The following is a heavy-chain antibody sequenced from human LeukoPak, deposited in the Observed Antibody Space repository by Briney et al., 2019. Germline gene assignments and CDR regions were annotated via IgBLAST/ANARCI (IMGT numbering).Heavy chain of an antibody. CDR2: ISSSSSYI. Sequence: GGSLRLSCAASGFTFSNAWMSWVRQAPGKGLEWVSSISSSSSYIYYADSVKGRFTISRDNAKNSLYLQMNSLRAEDTAVYYCARDEDYDILTGYFGYWGQGTLVTVSS. CDR3: ARDEDYDILTGYFGY. J-gene: IGHJ4*02. V-gene: IGHV3-21*01. D-gene: IGHD3-9*01. CDR1: GFTFSNAW.